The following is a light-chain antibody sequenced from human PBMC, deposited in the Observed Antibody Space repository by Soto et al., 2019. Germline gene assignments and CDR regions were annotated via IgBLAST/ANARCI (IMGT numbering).Light chain of an antibody. CDR3: SSYISSTTLV. CDR1: SSDIGAYNY. J-gene: IGLJ2*01. CDR2: DVS. Sequence: SALTQPASVSGSPGQSITISCTGSSSDIGAYNYASWYQLHPGKAPKLIIYDVSRRPSGISDRFSGSKSGNTASLTISGLQAEDEADYYCSSYISSTTLVFGGGTKLTVL. V-gene: IGLV2-14*01.